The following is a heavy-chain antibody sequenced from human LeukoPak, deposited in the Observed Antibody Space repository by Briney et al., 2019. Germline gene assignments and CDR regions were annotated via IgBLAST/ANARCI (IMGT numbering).Heavy chain of an antibody. J-gene: IGHJ5*02. D-gene: IGHD5-18*01. V-gene: IGHV4-59*01. CDR3: TSGGYSNGYGVQGGGFDP. CDR2: IYHSGST. CDR1: GGSISSYY. Sequence: PSETLSLTCTVSGGSISSYYWSWIRQPPGKGLEWIGYIYHSGSTNSNPSLKSRVTISVDTSKNQFSLKLSSVTAADTAVYYCTSGGYSNGYGVQGGGFDPWGQGTLVTVSS.